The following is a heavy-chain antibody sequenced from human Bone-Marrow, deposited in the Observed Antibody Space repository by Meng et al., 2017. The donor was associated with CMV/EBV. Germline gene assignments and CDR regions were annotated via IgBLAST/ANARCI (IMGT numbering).Heavy chain of an antibody. J-gene: IGHJ6*02. Sequence: GESLKISCAASGFTFSSYAMHWVRQAPGKGLEWVAVISYDGSNKYYADSVKGRFTISRDNSKNTLYLQMNSLRAEDTAVYYCARLMGTPLESRYYYYGMDVWGQGTTVTVSS. D-gene: IGHD3-3*01. CDR1: GFTFSSYA. CDR2: ISYDGSNK. V-gene: IGHV3-30-3*01. CDR3: ARLMGTPLESRYYYYGMDV.